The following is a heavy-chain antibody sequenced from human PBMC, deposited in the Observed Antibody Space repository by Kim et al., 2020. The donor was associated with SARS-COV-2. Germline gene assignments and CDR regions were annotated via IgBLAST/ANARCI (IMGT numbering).Heavy chain of an antibody. Sequence: SETLSLTCTVSGGSISSYYWSWIRQPPGKGLEWIGYIYYSGSTNYNPSLKSRVTISVDTSKNQFSLKLSSVTAADTAVYYCARDRSGDYSRWFDPWGQGTLVTVSS. CDR1: GGSISSYY. D-gene: IGHD4-17*01. V-gene: IGHV4-59*13. J-gene: IGHJ5*02. CDR3: ARDRSGDYSRWFDP. CDR2: IYYSGST.